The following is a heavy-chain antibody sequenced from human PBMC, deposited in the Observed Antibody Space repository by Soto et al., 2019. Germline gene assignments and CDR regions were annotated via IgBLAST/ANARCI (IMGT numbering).Heavy chain of an antibody. CDR3: AREGASGSHIGY. D-gene: IGHD3-22*01. Sequence: QVQLVQSGAEVKKPGSSVKVSCKASGGTFSSYAISWVRQAPGQGLEWMGGIIPIFGTANYAQKFQGRVTITAEEFTSTAYMELSSLRSEDTAVYYCAREGASGSHIGYWGHGTLVTVSS. J-gene: IGHJ4*01. CDR2: IIPIFGTA. CDR1: GGTFSSYA. V-gene: IGHV1-69*01.